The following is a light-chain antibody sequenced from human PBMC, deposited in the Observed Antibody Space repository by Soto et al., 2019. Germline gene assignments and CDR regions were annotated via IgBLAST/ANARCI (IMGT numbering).Light chain of an antibody. V-gene: IGKV1-27*01. CDR2: AAS. J-gene: IGKJ3*01. Sequence: DIQMTQSPTSLSASVGDRVTITCRASQGIRNFVAWYQQKPGKPPKLLIYAASTLQSGVPSRFSGSGSGTDFTLTINSLQPEYVATYSCQKYSSVPVFGPGTKVEI. CDR1: QGIRNF. CDR3: QKYSSVPV.